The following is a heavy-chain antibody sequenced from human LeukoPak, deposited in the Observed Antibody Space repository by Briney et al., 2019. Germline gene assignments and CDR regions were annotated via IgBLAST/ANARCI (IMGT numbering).Heavy chain of an antibody. V-gene: IGHV3-21*01. CDR1: GFTFSSYS. Sequence: GSLRLSCAASGFTFSSYSMNWVRQAPGKGLEWVSSISSSSSYIYYADSVKGRFTISRDNAKNSLYLQMNSLRAEDTAVYDCAREKGYYDSSGLDYWGQGTLVTVSS. J-gene: IGHJ4*02. CDR2: ISSSSSYI. CDR3: AREKGYYDSSGLDY. D-gene: IGHD3-22*01.